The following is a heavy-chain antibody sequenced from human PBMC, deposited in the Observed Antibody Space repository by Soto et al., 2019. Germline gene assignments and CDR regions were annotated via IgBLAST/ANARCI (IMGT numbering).Heavy chain of an antibody. CDR1: GYPFTSYG. V-gene: IGHV1-18*01. CDR3: ARGSSVAGRNNWFDP. D-gene: IGHD6-19*01. J-gene: IGHJ5*02. CDR2: ISAYNGNT. Sequence: AXSVKVACKASGYPFTSYGIIWVRQAPGQGLEWMGWISAYNGNTNYAQKLQGRVTMTTDTSTSTAYMELRSLRSDDTAVYYCARGSSVAGRNNWFDPWGQGTLVTVPS.